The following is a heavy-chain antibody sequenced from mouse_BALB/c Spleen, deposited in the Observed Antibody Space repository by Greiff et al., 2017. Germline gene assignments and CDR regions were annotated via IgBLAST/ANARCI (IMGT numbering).Heavy chain of an antibody. J-gene: IGHJ2*01. CDR1: GYTFTNYW. V-gene: IGHV1-63*02. Sequence: QVQLQQSGAELVRPGTSVKISCKASGYTFTNYWLGWVKQRPGHGLEWIGDIYPGGGYTNYNEKFKGKATLTADTSSSTAYMQLSSLTSEDSAVYFCARSGMITTFDYWGQGTTLTVSS. CDR2: IYPGGGYT. D-gene: IGHD2-4*01. CDR3: ARSGMITTFDY.